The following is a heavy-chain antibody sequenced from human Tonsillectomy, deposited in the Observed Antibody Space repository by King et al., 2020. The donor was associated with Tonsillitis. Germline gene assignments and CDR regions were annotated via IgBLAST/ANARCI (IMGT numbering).Heavy chain of an antibody. CDR1: GGSISSYY. CDR3: ARGPVPIFFLHDFWSGTGPYFDY. Sequence: QMQLQESGPGLVKPSETLSLTCTVSGGSISSYYWSWIRQPPGKGLEWIGYIYYSGSTNYNPSLKSRVTISVDTSKNQFSLKLSSVTAADTAVYYCARGPVPIFFLHDFWSGTGPYFDYWGQGTLVTVSS. D-gene: IGHD3-3*01. V-gene: IGHV4-59*01. CDR2: IYYSGST. J-gene: IGHJ4*02.